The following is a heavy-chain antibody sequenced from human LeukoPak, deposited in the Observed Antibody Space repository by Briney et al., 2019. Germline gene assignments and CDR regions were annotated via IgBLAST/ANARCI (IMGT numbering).Heavy chain of an antibody. CDR1: GFTFSSYS. J-gene: IGHJ6*02. V-gene: IGHV3-21*01. D-gene: IGHD6-19*01. CDR3: ARAAGGAVAGSSYYYYGMDV. Sequence: GYLRLSCAASGFTFSSYSMNWIRQAPGKGLEWVSSISSSSSYIYYADSVKGRFTVSRDNAKNSLYLQMNSLRAEDTAVYYCARAAGGAVAGSSYYYYGMDVWGQGTTVTVSS. CDR2: ISSSSSYI.